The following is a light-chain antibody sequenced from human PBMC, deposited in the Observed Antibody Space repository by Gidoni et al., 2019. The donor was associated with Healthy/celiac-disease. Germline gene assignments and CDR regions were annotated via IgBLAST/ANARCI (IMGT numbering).Light chain of an antibody. CDR3: QQYYSYPLT. V-gene: IGKV1-8*01. CDR2: AAS. CDR1: QGISSY. J-gene: IGKJ4*01. Sequence: AIRMTQSPSSFSASTGDRVTITCRASQGISSYLDWYQQKPGKAPKLLIYAASTLQSEVPSRFSGSGSGTDFTLTISCLQSEDFATYYCQQYYSYPLTFGGGTKVEIK.